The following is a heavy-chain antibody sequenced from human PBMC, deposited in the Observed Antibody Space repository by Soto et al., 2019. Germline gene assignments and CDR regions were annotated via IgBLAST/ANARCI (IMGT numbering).Heavy chain of an antibody. CDR2: IYHSGST. J-gene: IGHJ5*02. Sequence: LENLSLPCAVSGGSIRSRKCRGWVRQPPGKGLEWIGEIYHSGSTNYNPSLKSRVTISVDKSKNQFSLKLSSVTAADTAVYYCARDDPWFDPWGQGTLVTVS. CDR3: ARDDPWFDP. CDR1: GGSIRSRKC. V-gene: IGHV4-4*02.